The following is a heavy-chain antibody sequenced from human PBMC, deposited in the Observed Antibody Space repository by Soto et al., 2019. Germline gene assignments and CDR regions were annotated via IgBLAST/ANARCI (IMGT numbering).Heavy chain of an antibody. Sequence: SETLSLTCAVYGGSFSGYYWSWLRQPPGKGPEWIGEINHSGSTKYNPSLENRVTISVDTPKNQFSLKLNSVSAADTAVYYCARTGGMDVWSQGTTVTVSS. J-gene: IGHJ6*02. CDR3: ARTGGMDV. CDR2: INHSGST. CDR1: GGSFSGYY. V-gene: IGHV4-34*01.